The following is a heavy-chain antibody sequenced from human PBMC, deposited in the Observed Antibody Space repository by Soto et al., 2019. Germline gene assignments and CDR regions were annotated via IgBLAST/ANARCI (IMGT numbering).Heavy chain of an antibody. V-gene: IGHV4-30-2*01. J-gene: IGHJ6*02. CDR1: GGSISSGDYS. CDR2: IYHSGST. Sequence: QLQLQESGSGLVKPSQTLSLTCAVSGGSISSGDYSWSWIRQPPGKGLEWIGYIYHSGSTYYNPSLKSRVTRSVDRSKNQFSRKLSSVTAADTAVYYCARGGGYYYVMDVWGQGTTVTVSS. CDR3: ARGGGYYYVMDV.